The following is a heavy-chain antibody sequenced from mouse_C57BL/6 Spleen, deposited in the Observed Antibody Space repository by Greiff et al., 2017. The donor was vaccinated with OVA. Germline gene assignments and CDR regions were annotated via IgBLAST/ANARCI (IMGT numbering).Heavy chain of an antibody. CDR2: FHPYNDDT. V-gene: IGHV1-47*01. CDR1: GYTFTTYP. Sequence: QVQLQQSGAELVKPGASVTMSCKASGYTFTTYPIEWMKQTHGKSLEWIGNFHPYNDDTKYNEKFKGKAKLTVEKSSSTVYLDLCRLTSDDSAVYYGATTSSDGYFGYFDVWGTGTTVTVSS. CDR3: ATTSSDGYFGYFDV. D-gene: IGHD2-3*01. J-gene: IGHJ1*03.